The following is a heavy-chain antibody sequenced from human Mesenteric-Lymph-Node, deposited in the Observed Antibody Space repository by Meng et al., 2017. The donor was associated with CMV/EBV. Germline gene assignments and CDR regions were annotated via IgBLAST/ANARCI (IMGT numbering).Heavy chain of an antibody. J-gene: IGHJ4*02. V-gene: IGHV2-5*02. Sequence: QITLKESGPTLVKPTHTLTLTCTFSAFSLSTSGVGVGWIRQPPGKALEWLAFIYWDDDKRYSPSLKSRLTITKDTSKNQVVLTMTNMDPVDTATYYCAHSSGIAAAGPFYFDYWGQGTLVTVSS. CDR3: AHSSGIAAAGPFYFDY. CDR1: AFSLSTSGVG. D-gene: IGHD6-13*01. CDR2: IYWDDDK.